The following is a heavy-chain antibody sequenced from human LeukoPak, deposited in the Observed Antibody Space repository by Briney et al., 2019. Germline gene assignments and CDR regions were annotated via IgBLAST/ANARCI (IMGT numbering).Heavy chain of an antibody. J-gene: IGHJ4*02. CDR3: ARHGAVAGTGY. CDR2: IYYSGST. CDR1: GGSFSGYY. D-gene: IGHD6-19*01. V-gene: IGHV4-34*01. Sequence: PSETLSLTCAVYGGSFSGYYWSWIRQPPGKGLEWIGSIYYSGSTYYNPSLKSRVTISVDTSKNQFSLKLSSVTAADTAVYYCARHGAVAGTGYWGQGTLVTVSS.